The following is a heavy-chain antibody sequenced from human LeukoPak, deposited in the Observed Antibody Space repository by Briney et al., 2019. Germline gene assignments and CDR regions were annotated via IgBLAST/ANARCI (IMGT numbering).Heavy chain of an antibody. J-gene: IGHJ4*02. CDR3: ARTVSSSYSFDD. V-gene: IGHV3-53*01. CDR2: IYSGGST. CDR1: GFTVSSNY. Sequence: GGSLRLSCAASGFTVSSNYMSWVRQAPGKGLEWVAVIYSGGSTYYADSVKGRFTISRDNAKNSLYLQMNSLRAEDTAVYYCARTVSSSYSFDDSGQGTLVTVSS. D-gene: IGHD1-26*01.